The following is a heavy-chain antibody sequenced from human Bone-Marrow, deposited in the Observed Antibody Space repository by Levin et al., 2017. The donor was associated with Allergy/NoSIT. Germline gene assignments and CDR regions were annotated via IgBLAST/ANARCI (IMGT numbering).Heavy chain of an antibody. Sequence: SETLSLTCAVYGGSFSGYYWSWIRQPPGKGLEWIGEINHSGSTNYNPSLKSRVTISVDTSKNQFSLKLSSVTAADTAVYYCARVRKAAAKGSDAFDIWGQGTMVTVSS. CDR1: GGSFSGYY. D-gene: IGHD6-13*01. V-gene: IGHV4-34*01. CDR3: ARVRKAAAKGSDAFDI. CDR2: INHSGST. J-gene: IGHJ3*02.